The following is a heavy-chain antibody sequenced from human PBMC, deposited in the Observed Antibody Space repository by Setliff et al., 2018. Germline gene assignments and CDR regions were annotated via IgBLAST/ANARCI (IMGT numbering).Heavy chain of an antibody. CDR2: INPIGGGT. J-gene: IGHJ6*02. CDR1: GYTFTTYY. Sequence: ASVKVSCKASGYTFTTYYMHWVRQAPGQGLEWMGIINPIGGGTGYAQKFQGRVTMTRDTSTSTVYMELSSLRSEDTAVYYCARAGNYNFWSGYPPYYYYYGMDVWGQGTTVTVSS. CDR3: ARAGNYNFWSGYPPYYYYYGMDV. V-gene: IGHV1-46*01. D-gene: IGHD3-3*01.